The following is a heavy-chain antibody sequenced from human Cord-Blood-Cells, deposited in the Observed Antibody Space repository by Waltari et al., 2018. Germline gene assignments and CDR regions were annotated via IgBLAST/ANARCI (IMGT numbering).Heavy chain of an antibody. CDR2: INPNSGGT. CDR3: ASSGSHAYWYFDL. V-gene: IGHV1-2*02. D-gene: IGHD1-26*01. Sequence: QVQLVQSGAEVKTPGASVKVSCKASGYTFTGYYIHWVRHAPGQGLELMGWINPNSGGTNYAQKFQGRVTMTRDTSMSTAYMELSRLRSDDTAVYYCASSGSHAYWYFDLWGRGTLVTVSS. CDR1: GYTFTGYY. J-gene: IGHJ2*01.